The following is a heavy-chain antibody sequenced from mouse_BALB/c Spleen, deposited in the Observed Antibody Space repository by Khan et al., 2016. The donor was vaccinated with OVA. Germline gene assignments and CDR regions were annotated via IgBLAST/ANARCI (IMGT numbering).Heavy chain of an antibody. CDR3: ERAVYFDY. V-gene: IGHV3-2*02. CDR2: ISYSGST. J-gene: IGHJ2*01. CDR1: GYSITSDYA. Sequence: EVQRQEPGPGLVKPSQSLSLTCTVTGYSITSDYAWNWIRQFPGNKLEWMGYISYSGSTSYNPSLKSRISITRDTFKIQFFLQSNSVTTEDTATYYCERAVYFDYWGQGTTLTVSS.